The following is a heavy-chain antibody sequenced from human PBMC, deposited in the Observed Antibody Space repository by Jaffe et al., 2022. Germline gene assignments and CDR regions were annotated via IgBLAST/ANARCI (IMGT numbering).Heavy chain of an antibody. V-gene: IGHV4-59*01. D-gene: IGHD3-22*01. CDR1: GGSISSYY. Sequence: QVQLQESGPGLVKPSETLSLTCTVSGGSISSYYWSWIRQPPGKGLEWIGYIYYSGSTNYNPSLKSRVTISVDTSKNQFSLKLSSVTAADTAVYYCARVTYYYDSSGLDGWFDPWGQGTLVTVSS. CDR2: IYYSGST. CDR3: ARVTYYYDSSGLDGWFDP. J-gene: IGHJ5*02.